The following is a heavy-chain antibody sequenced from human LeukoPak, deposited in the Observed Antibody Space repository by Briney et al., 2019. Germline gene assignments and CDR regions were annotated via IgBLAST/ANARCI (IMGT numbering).Heavy chain of an antibody. J-gene: IGHJ4*02. CDR2: INHSGST. D-gene: IGHD4-17*01. CDR3: ARVVGTVTTYFDY. Sequence: SETLSLTCAVYGGSFSGYYWSWIRQPPGKGLEWIGEINHSGSTDYNPSLKSRVTISVDTSKNQFSLKLSSVTAADTAVYYCARVVGTVTTYFDYWGQGTPVTVSS. CDR1: GGSFSGYY. V-gene: IGHV4-34*01.